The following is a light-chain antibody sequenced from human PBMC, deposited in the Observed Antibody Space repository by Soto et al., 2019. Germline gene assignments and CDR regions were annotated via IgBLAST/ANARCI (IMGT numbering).Light chain of an antibody. Sequence: DILMTQSPASVSSSLGDRVTITCRASQTIGNWLAWYQQKPGKAPKLLIYDASNLPSGVPSRFSGSGSGTDFTLTISSLQPEDFATYYCQQRNSFPLTFGGGTRVEIK. J-gene: IGKJ4*01. V-gene: IGKV1-12*01. CDR1: QTIGNW. CDR2: DAS. CDR3: QQRNSFPLT.